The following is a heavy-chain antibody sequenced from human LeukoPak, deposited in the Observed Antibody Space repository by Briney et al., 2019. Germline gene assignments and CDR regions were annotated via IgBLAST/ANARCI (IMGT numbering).Heavy chain of an antibody. CDR3: ARGTTRIYYGSGSYYNWPYFDY. CDR2: IYYSGST. D-gene: IGHD3-10*01. J-gene: IGHJ4*02. CDR1: GGSISSGGYY. Sequence: SETLSLTCTVSGGSISSGGYYWSWIRQHPGKGLEWIGYIYYSGSTYYNPSLKSRVTISVDTSKNQFSLKLSSVTAADTAVYYCARGTTRIYYGSGSYYNWPYFDYWGQGTLVTVSS. V-gene: IGHV4-31*03.